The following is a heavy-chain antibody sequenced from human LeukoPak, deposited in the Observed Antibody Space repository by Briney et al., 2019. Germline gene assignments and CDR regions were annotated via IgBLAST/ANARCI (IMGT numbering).Heavy chain of an antibody. CDR3: ARELEGSGFDP. CDR1: GFTFSSYS. V-gene: IGHV3-48*04. D-gene: IGHD6-19*01. CDR2: ISSSGSSI. Sequence: PGGSLRLSCAASGFTFSSYSMNWVRQAPGKGLEWVSYISSSGSSIYHADSVKGRFTISRDNAKNSLYLQMNSLRAEDTAVYYCARELEGSGFDPWGQGTLVTVSS. J-gene: IGHJ5*02.